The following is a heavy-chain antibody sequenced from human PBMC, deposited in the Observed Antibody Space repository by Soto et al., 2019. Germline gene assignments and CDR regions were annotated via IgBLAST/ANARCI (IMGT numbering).Heavy chain of an antibody. D-gene: IGHD2-2*01. CDR1: GFTFTQFG. J-gene: IGHJ6*02. CDR3: AREGYQQLGGFYYGMDV. Sequence: ASVKGSCKASGFTFTQFGISWGRQAPGQGLVWMGWVSAYNGNTNYAQNFQGRVTMTTDTSTSTAYMELRSLRSDDTAVYYCAREGYQQLGGFYYGMDVWGQGTTGTVS. V-gene: IGHV1-18*01. CDR2: VSAYNGNT.